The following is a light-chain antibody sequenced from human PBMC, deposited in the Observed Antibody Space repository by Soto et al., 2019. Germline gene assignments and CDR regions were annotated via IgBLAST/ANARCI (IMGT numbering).Light chain of an antibody. CDR1: QSISNW. CDR2: KAS. CDR3: QQYDTYWT. Sequence: DIQMTQSPSTLSASVRDRVIITCRASQSISNWLAWYQQKPGKAPNLLIYKASSLKSGVPSRFSGSGSGTEFTLTISSLQPDDFATYYCQQYDTYWTFGQGTKVEFK. V-gene: IGKV1-5*03. J-gene: IGKJ1*01.